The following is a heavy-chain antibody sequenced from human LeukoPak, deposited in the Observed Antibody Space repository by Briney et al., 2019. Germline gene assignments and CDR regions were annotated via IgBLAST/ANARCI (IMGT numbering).Heavy chain of an antibody. J-gene: IGHJ4*02. CDR3: AKLGSYGSGSYYNV. V-gene: IGHV3-23*01. Sequence: GGSLRLSCAASGFTFSSYAMSWVRQAPGKGLEWVSAISGSGGSTYYADSVKGRFTISRDNSKNTLYLQMNSLGAEDTAVYYCAKLGSYGSGSYYNVWGQGTLVTVSS. D-gene: IGHD3-10*01. CDR1: GFTFSSYA. CDR2: ISGSGGST.